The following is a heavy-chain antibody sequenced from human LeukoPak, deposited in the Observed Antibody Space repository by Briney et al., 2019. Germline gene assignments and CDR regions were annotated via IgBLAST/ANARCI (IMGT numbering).Heavy chain of an antibody. CDR3: ARGIPDYGDYYFDY. J-gene: IGHJ4*02. CDR2: IYYSGST. V-gene: IGHV4-30-4*01. Sequence: SQTLSLTCTVSAGSISSGDYYWSWIRQPPGKGLEWIGYIYYSGSTYYNPSLESRVTISVDTSKKQFSLKLSSVTAADTAVYYCARGIPDYGDYYFDYWGQGTLVTVSS. D-gene: IGHD4-17*01. CDR1: AGSISSGDYY.